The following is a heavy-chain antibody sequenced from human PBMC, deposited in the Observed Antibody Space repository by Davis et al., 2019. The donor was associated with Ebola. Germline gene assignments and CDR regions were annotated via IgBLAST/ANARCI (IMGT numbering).Heavy chain of an antibody. CDR2: INHSGST. Sequence: MPSETLSLTCAVYGGSFSGYYWSWIRQPPGKGLEWIGEINHSGSTNYNPSLKSRVTISVDTSKNQFSLKLSSVTAADTAMYYCARHVIYYDSSGSPDAFDIWGQGTMVTVSS. V-gene: IGHV4-34*01. J-gene: IGHJ3*02. CDR3: ARHVIYYDSSGSPDAFDI. D-gene: IGHD3-22*01. CDR1: GGSFSGYY.